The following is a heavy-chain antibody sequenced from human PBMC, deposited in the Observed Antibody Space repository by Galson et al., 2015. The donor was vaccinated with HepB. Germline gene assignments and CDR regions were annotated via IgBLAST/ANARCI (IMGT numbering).Heavy chain of an antibody. V-gene: IGHV3-21*01. CDR1: GFTFSSFS. CDR2: ISSTSSYI. Sequence: SLRLSCAASGFTFSSFSMNWVRQAPGKGLEWVSSISSTSSYIYYGDSLKGRFTISRDNAKNSLYLQMNSLRAEDTAVYFCARDGRAEPRPSAFHIWGQGTMVTVSS. J-gene: IGHJ3*02. CDR3: ARDGRAEPRPSAFHI. D-gene: IGHD1-1*01.